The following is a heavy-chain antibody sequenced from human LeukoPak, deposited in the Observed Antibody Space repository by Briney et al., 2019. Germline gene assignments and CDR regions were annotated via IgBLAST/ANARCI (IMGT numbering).Heavy chain of an antibody. J-gene: IGHJ4*02. CDR2: ISGSGRST. CDR3: AKGNNWNDY. Sequence: GGSLRLSCAASGFTFSNYALTWVRQAPGKGLEWVSAISGSGRSTYYADSVKVRFTISRDNSKNTLYLQMNSLRAEDTAVYYCAKGNNWNDYWGQGTLVTVSS. D-gene: IGHD1-1*01. V-gene: IGHV3-23*01. CDR1: GFTFSNYA.